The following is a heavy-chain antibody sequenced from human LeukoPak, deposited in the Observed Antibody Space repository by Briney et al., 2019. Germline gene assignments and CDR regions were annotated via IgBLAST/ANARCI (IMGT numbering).Heavy chain of an antibody. CDR1: GGTFRNHI. CDR2: ITPIIDSA. Sequence: SVKVSCKTFGGTFRNHIFSWVRQAPGQGLEWMGKITPIIDSAKYSQKFRDRLTITGDSSTGTAYMELSSLTPEDTALYYCTRVNLRGSQYNWFDPWGQGTLVIVSS. CDR3: TRVNLRGSQYNWFDP. J-gene: IGHJ5*02. V-gene: IGHV1-69*08. D-gene: IGHD1-26*01.